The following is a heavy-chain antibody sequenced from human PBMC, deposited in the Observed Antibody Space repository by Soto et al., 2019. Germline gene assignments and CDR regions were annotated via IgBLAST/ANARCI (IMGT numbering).Heavy chain of an antibody. CDR3: AKDRFGIVGPVDY. CDR2: ISGSGGNT. J-gene: IGHJ4*02. CDR1: GLIFSDYA. Sequence: EVQLLESGGDLVQPGGSLRLSCAASGLIFSDYAMSWVRQAPGKGLECVACISGSGGNTFYADSVKGRFTISRDNSKNTLSLHMNSLRVDDTAVYFCAKDRFGIVGPVDYWGQGTLLTVSS. V-gene: IGHV3-23*01. D-gene: IGHD1-26*01.